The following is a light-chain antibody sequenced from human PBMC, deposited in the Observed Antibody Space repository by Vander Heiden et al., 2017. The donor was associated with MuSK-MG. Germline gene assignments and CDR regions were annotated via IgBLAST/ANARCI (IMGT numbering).Light chain of an antibody. V-gene: IGKV3-15*01. CDR2: GAS. CDR1: QSVSSN. J-gene: IGKJ5*01. Sequence: EIVMTQSPATLSVSPGERATLSCRASQSVSSNLAWYQQKPGQAPRLLIYGASTRATGIPARFSGSGSGTEFTLTISSLQSEDFAVYYCQQDNNCLGTFGQGTLLEIK. CDR3: QQDNNCLGT.